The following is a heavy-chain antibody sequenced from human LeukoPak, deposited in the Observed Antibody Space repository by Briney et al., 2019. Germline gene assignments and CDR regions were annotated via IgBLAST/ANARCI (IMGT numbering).Heavy chain of an antibody. D-gene: IGHD1-14*01. V-gene: IGHV3-53*01. CDR3: ARETGPLQPFIDY. CDR1: GFTVSSSY. CDR2: IYSGGSI. Sequence: GGSLRLSCAASGFTVSSSYMSWVRQAPGKGLEWVSVIYSGGSIYYADSVKGRFTISRDNSKNTLYLQMNSLRAEDTAVYYCARETGPLQPFIDYWGQGTLVTVSS. J-gene: IGHJ4*02.